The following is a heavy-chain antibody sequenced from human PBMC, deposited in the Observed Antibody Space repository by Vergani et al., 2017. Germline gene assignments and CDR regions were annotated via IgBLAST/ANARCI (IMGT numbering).Heavy chain of an antibody. CDR2: ISYDGSNK. D-gene: IGHD3-22*01. J-gene: IGHJ4*02. CDR1: GFTFSSYA. V-gene: IGHV3-30-3*01. Sequence: QVQLVESGGGVVQPGRSLRLSCAASGFTFSSYAMHWVRQAPGKGLEWVAVISYDGSNKYYADSVKGRFTISRDNSKNSLYLQMNSLRAEDTAVYYCARAHDYYDSSGXSAFGGQGTLVTVSS. CDR3: ARAHDYYDSSGXSAF.